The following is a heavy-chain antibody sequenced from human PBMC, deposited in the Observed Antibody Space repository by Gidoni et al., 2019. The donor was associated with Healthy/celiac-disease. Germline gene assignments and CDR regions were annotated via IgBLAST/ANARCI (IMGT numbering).Heavy chain of an antibody. V-gene: IGHV1-3*01. D-gene: IGHD3-3*01. CDR2: INAGNGNT. CDR3: ARDKYDFWSGYYSWFDP. Sequence: QVQLVQSGAEVKKPGASVKVSCKASGYTFTSYAMHWVRQAPGQRLEWMGWINAGNGNTKYSQKFQGRVTITRDTSASTAYMELSSLRSEDTAVYYCARDKYDFWSGYYSWFDPWGQGTLVTVSS. J-gene: IGHJ5*02. CDR1: GYTFTSYA.